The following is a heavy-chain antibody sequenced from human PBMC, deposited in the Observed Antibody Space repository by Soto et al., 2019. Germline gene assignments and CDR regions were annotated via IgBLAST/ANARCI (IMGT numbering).Heavy chain of an antibody. CDR1: GFNFKKFA. J-gene: IGHJ1*01. D-gene: IGHD6-19*01. CDR3: AKADGEQWLIPHLDN. Sequence: GGSLRLSCEASGFNFKKFAMGWVRQAPGEGLEWVSGISCCGGSTFYADSVKGRFSLARVDSKNTLSLQLNSLRVEDTAHYYCAKADGEQWLIPHLDNWGQGTQVTVSS. V-gene: IGHV3-23*01. CDR2: ISCCGGST.